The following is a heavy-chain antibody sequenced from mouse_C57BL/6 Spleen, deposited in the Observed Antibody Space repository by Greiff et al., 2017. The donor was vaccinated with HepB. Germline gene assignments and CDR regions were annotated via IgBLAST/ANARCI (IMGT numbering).Heavy chain of an antibody. Sequence: EVQLQQSGAELVRPGASVKLSCTASGFNIKDDYMHWVKQRPEQGLEWIGWIDPENGDTEYASKFQGKATITADTSSNTAYLQLSSLTSEDTAVYYCTTSIYDDDVDYAMDYWGQGTSVTVSS. CDR3: TTSIYDDDVDYAMDY. CDR2: IDPENGDT. CDR1: GFNIKDDY. D-gene: IGHD2-4*01. V-gene: IGHV14-4*01. J-gene: IGHJ4*01.